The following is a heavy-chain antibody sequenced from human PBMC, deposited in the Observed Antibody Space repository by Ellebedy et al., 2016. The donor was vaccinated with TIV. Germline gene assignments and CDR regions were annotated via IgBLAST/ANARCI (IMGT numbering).Heavy chain of an antibody. Sequence: MPSETLSLTCSVSGDSIIIYYCNWIRLSQAKGLEWIGYIYAFLTPKYNPSLRGRVTMSVDVSKNQFSLNLNSVTAADTAVYYCARGRGSAMDPHYFDSWGQGTLVTVSS. CDR1: GDSIIIYY. J-gene: IGHJ4*02. D-gene: IGHD2-2*01. CDR3: ARGRGSAMDPHYFDS. V-gene: IGHV4-4*09. CDR2: IYAFLTP.